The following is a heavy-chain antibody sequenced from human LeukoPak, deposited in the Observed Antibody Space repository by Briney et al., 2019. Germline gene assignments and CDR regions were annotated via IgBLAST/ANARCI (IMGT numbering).Heavy chain of an antibody. Sequence: SETLSLTCTVSGGSISSGDYYWRWIRQPPGKGLEWIGYIYYSGSTYYNPSLKSRVTISVDTSKNQFSLKLSSVTAADTAVYYCAREADCTNGVCAVDYWGQGTLVTVSS. J-gene: IGHJ4*02. CDR3: AREADCTNGVCAVDY. D-gene: IGHD2-8*01. V-gene: IGHV4-30-4*01. CDR2: IYYSGST. CDR1: GGSISSGDYY.